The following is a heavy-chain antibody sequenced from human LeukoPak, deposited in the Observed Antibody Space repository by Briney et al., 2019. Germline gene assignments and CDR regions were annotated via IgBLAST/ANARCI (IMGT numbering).Heavy chain of an antibody. CDR2: INTNTGNP. Sequence: GASVKVSCKASGYTFTSYGISWVRQAPGQGLEWMGWINTNTGNPTYAQGFTGRFVFSLDTSVSTAYLQISSLKAEDTAVYYCAREGSSWSSIGWFDPWGQGTLVTVSS. J-gene: IGHJ5*02. CDR3: AREGSSWSSIGWFDP. D-gene: IGHD6-13*01. CDR1: GYTFTSYG. V-gene: IGHV7-4-1*02.